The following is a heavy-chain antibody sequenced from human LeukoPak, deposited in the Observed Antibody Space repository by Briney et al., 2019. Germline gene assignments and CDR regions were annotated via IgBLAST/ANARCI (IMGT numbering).Heavy chain of an antibody. V-gene: IGHV3-30*03. CDR2: ISYDGSNK. Sequence: GGSLRLSCAASGFIFTEYGMYWVRQAPGKGLEWVAVISYDGSNKYYADSVKGRFTISRDNSKNTLYLQMNSLRAEDTAVYYCARETSIAAAGSSWFDPWGQGTLVTVSS. J-gene: IGHJ5*02. CDR3: ARETSIAAAGSSWFDP. D-gene: IGHD6-13*01. CDR1: GFIFTEYG.